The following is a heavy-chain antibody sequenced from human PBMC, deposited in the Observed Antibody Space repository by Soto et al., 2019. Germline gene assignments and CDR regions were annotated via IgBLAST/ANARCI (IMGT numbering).Heavy chain of an antibody. Sequence: QVQLVQSGAEVKKPESSVKVSCKAPGGTFSTYAISWVRQAPGQGLEWMGGIIPMFGTANYAQRFQDSVTITADESTNQVYMELSSLRSEDTAVYFCASGIQLWLRRINNGYSGWGQGTLVTVSS. J-gene: IGHJ4*02. V-gene: IGHV1-69*12. CDR1: GGTFSTYA. CDR3: ASGIQLWLRRINNGYSG. D-gene: IGHD5-18*01. CDR2: IIPMFGTA.